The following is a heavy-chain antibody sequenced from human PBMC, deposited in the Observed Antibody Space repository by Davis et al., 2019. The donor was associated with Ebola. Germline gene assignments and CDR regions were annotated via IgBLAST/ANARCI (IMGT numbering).Heavy chain of an antibody. CDR2: INSDGSST. Sequence: GESLKIPCAASGFTFSSYWMHWVRQAPGKWLVWVSRINSDGSSTSYADSVKGRFTISRDNAKNTLYLQMNSLRAEDTAVYYCARGALTYYYDSSGYYTYWYFDLWGRGTLVTVSS. D-gene: IGHD3-22*01. J-gene: IGHJ2*01. CDR3: ARGALTYYYDSSGYYTYWYFDL. CDR1: GFTFSSYW. V-gene: IGHV3-74*01.